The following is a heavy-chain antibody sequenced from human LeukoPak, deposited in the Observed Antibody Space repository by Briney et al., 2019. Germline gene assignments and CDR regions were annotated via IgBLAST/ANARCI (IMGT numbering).Heavy chain of an antibody. CDR2: ISYDGSNK. CDR1: GFTFSSYG. Sequence: GGSLRLSCAASGFTFSSYGMHWVRQAPGKGLEWVAVISYDGSNKYYADSVKGRFTISRDNSKNTLYLQMNSLRAEDTAVYYCAKDYRPLLAADAFDIWGQGTMVTVSS. J-gene: IGHJ3*02. CDR3: AKDYRPLLAADAFDI. V-gene: IGHV3-30*18. D-gene: IGHD1-26*01.